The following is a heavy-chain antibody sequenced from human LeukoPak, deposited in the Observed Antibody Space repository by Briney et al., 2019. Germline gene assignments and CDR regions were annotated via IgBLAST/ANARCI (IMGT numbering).Heavy chain of an antibody. CDR1: GFTFSSYA. D-gene: IGHD3-22*01. V-gene: IGHV3-23*01. CDR3: AKAPRGHYYDSSGYYFDY. J-gene: IGHJ4*02. CDR2: VSDSGGST. Sequence: PGGSLRLSCAASGFTFSSYAMSWVRQAPGKGLEWVSGVSDSGGSTYYADSVKGRFTISRDNSKNTLYLQMNTLRVEDTAVYYCAKAPRGHYYDSSGYYFDYWGQGTLVTVSS.